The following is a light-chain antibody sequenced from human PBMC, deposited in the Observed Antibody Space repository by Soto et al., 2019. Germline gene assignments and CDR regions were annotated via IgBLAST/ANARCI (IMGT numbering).Light chain of an antibody. J-gene: IGLJ2*01. CDR2: DVS. CDR3: SSYTSSSTPRVV. V-gene: IGLV2-14*01. Sequence: QSVLTQPASVSGPPGQSITISCTGTSSDVGGYNYVSWYQQHPGKAPKLMIYDVSNRPSGVSNRFSGSKSGNTASLTISGLQAEDEADYYCSSYTSSSTPRVVFGGGTKLSVL. CDR1: SSDVGGYNY.